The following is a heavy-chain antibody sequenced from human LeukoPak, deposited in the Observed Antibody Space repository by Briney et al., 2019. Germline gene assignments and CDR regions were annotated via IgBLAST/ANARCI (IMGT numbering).Heavy chain of an antibody. Sequence: GASVKVSCKASGYTFTSYAMNWVRQAPGQGLEWMGWINTNTGNPTYAQGFTGRFVFSLDTSVSTAYLQISSLKAEDTAVYYCARGRGSSARLGYYFYYIDVWGKGTTVTVSS. D-gene: IGHD1-26*01. CDR3: ARGRGSSARLGYYFYYIDV. CDR1: GYTFTSYA. V-gene: IGHV7-4-1*02. CDR2: INTNTGNP. J-gene: IGHJ6*03.